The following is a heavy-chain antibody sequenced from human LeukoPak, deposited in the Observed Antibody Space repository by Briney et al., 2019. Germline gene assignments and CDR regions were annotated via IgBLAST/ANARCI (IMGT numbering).Heavy chain of an antibody. CDR2: IYHSGST. D-gene: IGHD2-15*01. Sequence: SGTLSLTCAVSGGSISSSNWWSWVRQPPGKGLEWIEEIYHSGSTNYNPSLKSRVTISVDKSKNQFSLKLSSVTAADTAVYYCARVVCSGGSCYSGNDYWGQGTLVTVSS. J-gene: IGHJ4*02. CDR1: GGSISSSNW. CDR3: ARVVCSGGSCYSGNDY. V-gene: IGHV4-4*02.